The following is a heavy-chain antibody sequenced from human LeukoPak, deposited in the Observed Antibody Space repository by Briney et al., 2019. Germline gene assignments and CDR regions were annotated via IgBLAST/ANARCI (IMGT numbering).Heavy chain of an antibody. CDR1: GGSIRGSTYY. CDR2: IYYSGIT. Sequence: SETLSLTCTVSGGSIRGSTYYWGWIRQPPGKGLEWIGNIYYSGITYYNPSLKSRVTISVDTSKNPSSLKLSSVTAADTALYYCARQGTSIVGATIDYWGQGTLVTVSS. D-gene: IGHD1-26*01. V-gene: IGHV4-39*01. CDR3: ARQGTSIVGATIDY. J-gene: IGHJ4*02.